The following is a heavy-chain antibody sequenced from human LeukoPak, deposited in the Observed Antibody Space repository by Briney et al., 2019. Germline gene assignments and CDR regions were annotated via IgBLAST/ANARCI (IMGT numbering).Heavy chain of an antibody. Sequence: SETLSLTCAVDGGSFSGYYWSWIRQPPGKGLEWIGEINHSGSINYNPSLKSRVTISVDTSKNQFSLKLSSVTAADTAVYYCARGRTDAVTYYDFWSARNWFDPWGQGTLVTVSS. V-gene: IGHV4-34*01. CDR2: INHSGSI. D-gene: IGHD3-3*01. CDR1: GGSFSGYY. J-gene: IGHJ5*02. CDR3: ARGRTDAVTYYDFWSARNWFDP.